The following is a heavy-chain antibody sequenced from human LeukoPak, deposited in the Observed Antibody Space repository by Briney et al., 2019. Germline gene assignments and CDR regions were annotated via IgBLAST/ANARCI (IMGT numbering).Heavy chain of an antibody. D-gene: IGHD3-10*01. V-gene: IGHV4-30-2*01. CDR2: IYHSGST. CDR1: GFTFEDYA. Sequence: LRLSCAVSGFTFEDYAMHWVRQAPGKGLEWIGYIYHSGSTYYNPSLKSRVTISVDRSKNQFSLKLSSVTAADTAVYYCARYMVRGVMNWFDPWGQGTLVTVSS. CDR3: ARYMVRGVMNWFDP. J-gene: IGHJ5*02.